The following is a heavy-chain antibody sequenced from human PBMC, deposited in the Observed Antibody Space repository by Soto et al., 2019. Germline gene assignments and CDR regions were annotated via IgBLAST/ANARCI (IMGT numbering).Heavy chain of an antibody. CDR1: GGSISSGGYY. CDR2: IYYSGST. J-gene: IGHJ5*02. Sequence: QVQLQESGPGLVKPSQTLSLTCTVSGGSISSGGYYWSWIRQPPGKGLEWMGYIYYSGSTYYKPSLXSXXTISVDTSKNLFSLKLSSVTAADTAVYYCARSVFPWGRGTLVTVSS. CDR3: ARSVFP. V-gene: IGHV4-31*03.